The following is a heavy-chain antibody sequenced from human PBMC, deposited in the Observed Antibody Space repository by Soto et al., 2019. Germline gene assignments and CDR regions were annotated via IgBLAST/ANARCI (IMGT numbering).Heavy chain of an antibody. V-gene: IGHV3-30*18. J-gene: IGHJ6*02. CDR2: ISYDGGNI. CDR3: AKGILSATIAPYAMDV. CDR1: GFDFRSYA. Sequence: GGSLRLSCEASGFDFRSYAIHWVRQAPGKGLEWVGVISYDGGNIYYADSAKGRFTISRDNSKNTLYVQVKSLRPEDTAVYYCAKGILSATIAPYAMDVWGQGTTVTVSS. D-gene: IGHD2-21*01.